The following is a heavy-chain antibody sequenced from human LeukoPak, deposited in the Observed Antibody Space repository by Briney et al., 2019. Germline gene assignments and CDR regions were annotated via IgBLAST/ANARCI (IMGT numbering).Heavy chain of an antibody. V-gene: IGHV3-53*01. Sequence: GGSLILSCAASGFTIITNDMTWVRQAPGKGLEWVSVLYSDGDTKYADSVQGRFTISRDNSKNTLYLEMNSLSPDDTAVYYCARGVEPLAANTLAYWGQGTLVTVSS. D-gene: IGHD1-14*01. CDR3: ARGVEPLAANTLAY. CDR1: GFTIITND. J-gene: IGHJ4*02. CDR2: LYSDGDT.